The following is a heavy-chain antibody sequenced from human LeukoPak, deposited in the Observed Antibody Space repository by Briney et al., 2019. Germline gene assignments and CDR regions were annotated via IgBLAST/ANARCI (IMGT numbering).Heavy chain of an antibody. J-gene: IGHJ5*02. CDR3: ARGLAGRYCSGGSCYFNWFDP. CDR2: INHSGST. V-gene: IGHV4-34*01. CDR1: GGSFSGYY. Sequence: SETLSLTCAVYGGSFSGYYWSWIRQPPGKGLELIGEINHSGSTNYNPSLKSRVTISVDTSKNQFSLKLSSVTAADTAVYYCARGLAGRYCSGGSCYFNWFDPWGQGTLVTVSS. D-gene: IGHD2-15*01.